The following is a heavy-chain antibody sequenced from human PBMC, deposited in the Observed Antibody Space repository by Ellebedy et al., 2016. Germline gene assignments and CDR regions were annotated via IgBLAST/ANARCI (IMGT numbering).Heavy chain of an antibody. CDR2: IYYTGTT. D-gene: IGHD3-10*01. J-gene: IGHJ4*02. Sequence: SETLSLTCIVSGGSISRYYWSWIRQPPGRGLEWIGNIYYTGTTNYNPSLQSRGTISLAPSKNQLPLRLTSVTAADTAVYYCARIGGVSFGERPIDYWGQGTLVTVSS. CDR1: GGSISRYY. V-gene: IGHV4-59*01. CDR3: ARIGGVSFGERPIDY.